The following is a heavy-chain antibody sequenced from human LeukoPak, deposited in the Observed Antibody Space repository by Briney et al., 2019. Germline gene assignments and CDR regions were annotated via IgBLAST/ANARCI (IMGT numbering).Heavy chain of an antibody. Sequence: GGSLRLSCAASGFTFSSYWMSWVRQAPGKGREGVANIKQDGSEKYYVDSVKGRFTISRDNAKNSLYLQMNSLRAEDTAVYSCARDQGYDGRGNYYPYHFDCWGQGTLVTVSS. V-gene: IGHV3-7*01. D-gene: IGHD3-22*01. CDR1: GFTFSSYW. CDR2: IKQDGSEK. CDR3: ARDQGYDGRGNYYPYHFDC. J-gene: IGHJ4*02.